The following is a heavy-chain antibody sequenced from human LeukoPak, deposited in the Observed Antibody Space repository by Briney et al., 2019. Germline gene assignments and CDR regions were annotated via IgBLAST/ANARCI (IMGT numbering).Heavy chain of an antibody. CDR3: AKVSDIVATYGAFDT. J-gene: IGHJ3*02. Sequence: GGSLRLSCAASGFTFDDYAMHWVRQAPGKGLEWVSLISGDGGSTYYADSVKGRFTISRDNSKNSLYLQMNSLRTEDTALYYCAKVSDIVATYGAFDTWGQGTMVTVSS. V-gene: IGHV3-43*02. CDR2: ISGDGGST. D-gene: IGHD5-12*01. CDR1: GFTFDDYA.